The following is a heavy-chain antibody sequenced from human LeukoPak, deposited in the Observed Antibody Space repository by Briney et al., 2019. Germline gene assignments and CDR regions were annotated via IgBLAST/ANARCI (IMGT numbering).Heavy chain of an antibody. CDR1: GGSISSGGYS. Sequence: SETLSLTCAVSGGSISSGGYSWSWIRQPPGKGLEWIGYIYYSGSTYYNPSLKSRVTISVDTSKNQFSLKLSSVTAADTAVYYCASCLNPQYYFDYWGQGTLVTVSS. CDR3: ASCLNPQYYFDY. CDR2: IYYSGST. J-gene: IGHJ4*02. D-gene: IGHD3-16*01. V-gene: IGHV4-30-4*07.